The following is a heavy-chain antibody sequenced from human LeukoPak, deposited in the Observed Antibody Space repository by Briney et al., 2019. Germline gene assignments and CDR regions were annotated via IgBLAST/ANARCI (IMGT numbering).Heavy chain of an antibody. Sequence: GGSLRLSCAVSGITLSNYRMSWVRQAPGKGLEWVAGISDSGGSTNYADSVKGRFTISRDNPKNTLYLQMNSLRAEDTAVYFCAKRGIVIRAVIIVGFHKEAYYFDYWGQGALVTVSS. J-gene: IGHJ4*02. CDR1: GITLSNYR. V-gene: IGHV3-23*01. CDR2: ISDSGGST. D-gene: IGHD3-10*01. CDR3: AKRGIVIRAVIIVGFHKEAYYFDY.